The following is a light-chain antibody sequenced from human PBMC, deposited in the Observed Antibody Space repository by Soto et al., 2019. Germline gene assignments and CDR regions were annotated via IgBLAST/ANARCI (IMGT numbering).Light chain of an antibody. CDR1: SSNIGSRT. CDR2: NNN. J-gene: IGLJ1*01. Sequence: QSVLTQPPSASGAPGQRVTISCSGSSSNIGSRTVNWYQQLPGTAPKLLISNNNQRPSGVPDRFSGSKSGTSASLAISGLQSEDDADYYCAEWDDSLNAYVFGIGTKDTVL. V-gene: IGLV1-44*01. CDR3: AEWDDSLNAYV.